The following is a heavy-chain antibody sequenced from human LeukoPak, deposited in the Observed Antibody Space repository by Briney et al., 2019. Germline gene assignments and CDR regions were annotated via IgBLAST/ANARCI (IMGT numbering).Heavy chain of an antibody. D-gene: IGHD2-15*01. CDR2: ISGSGGST. V-gene: IGHV3-23*01. Sequence: GGSLRLSCAASGFTFSSYAMSWVRQAPGKGLEWVSAISGSGGSTYYADSVKGRFTISRDNSKNTLYLQMSSLRAEDTAVYYCAGYYCSSGTCRKYLDYWGQGTLVTVSS. CDR3: AGYYCSSGTCRKYLDY. CDR1: GFTFSSYA. J-gene: IGHJ4*02.